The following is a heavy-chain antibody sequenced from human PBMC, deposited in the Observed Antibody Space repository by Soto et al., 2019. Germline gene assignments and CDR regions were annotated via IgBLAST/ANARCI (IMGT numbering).Heavy chain of an antibody. D-gene: IGHD6-13*01. J-gene: IGHJ6*02. CDR3: ARRAAADYYYGMDV. CDR1: GFSLSTSGVG. Sequence: QITLKESGPTLVKPTQTLTLTCTFSGFSLSTSGVGVGWIRQPPGKALEWLALIYWDDDKRYSPSLKSRLTIAKDTSKHQVVLTMTNMDPVDTATYDCARRAAADYYYGMDVWGQGTTVTVAS. CDR2: IYWDDDK. V-gene: IGHV2-5*02.